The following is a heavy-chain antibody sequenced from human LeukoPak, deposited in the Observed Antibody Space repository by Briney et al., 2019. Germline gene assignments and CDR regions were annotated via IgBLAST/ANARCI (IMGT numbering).Heavy chain of an antibody. Sequence: GGSLRLSCAASGFTFSSYDMIWVRQAPGKGLEWVSYISSSGSTIYYADSVKGRFTISRDNAKNSLYLQMNSLRAEDTAVYYCARGDDYGGKPFDYWGQGTLVTVSS. J-gene: IGHJ4*02. D-gene: IGHD4-23*01. CDR3: ARGDDYGGKPFDY. CDR2: ISSSGSTI. CDR1: GFTFSSYD. V-gene: IGHV3-48*03.